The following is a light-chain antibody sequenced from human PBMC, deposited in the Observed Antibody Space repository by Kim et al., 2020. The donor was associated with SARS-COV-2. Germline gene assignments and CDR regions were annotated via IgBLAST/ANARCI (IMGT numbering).Light chain of an antibody. CDR3: QAWDSSTQVV. J-gene: IGLJ2*01. CDR1: KLGEKY. CDR2: QDN. V-gene: IGLV3-1*01. Sequence: SYELTQPPSVSVSPGQTASITCSGDKLGEKYACWYQQKPGQSPVLVISQDNKRPSGIPERFSGSNSGNTATLTISGTQPMDEADYYCQAWDSSTQVVFGGGTQLTVL.